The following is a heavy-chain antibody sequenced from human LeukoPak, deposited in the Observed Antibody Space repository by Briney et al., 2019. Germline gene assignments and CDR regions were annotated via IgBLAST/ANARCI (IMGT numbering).Heavy chain of an antibody. CDR2: IKGDERST. D-gene: IGHD5-18*01. CDR1: GFTSSSYW. J-gene: IGHJ4*02. Sequence: GSLRLSCAASGFTSSSYWLHWVRQAPGKGLVWVSRIKGDERSTNYADSVKGRFTISRDNAKNTVYLEMNSLRAEDTAVYYCVRGQLWSYYHDYWGQGTLVTVSS. CDR3: VRGQLWSYYHDY. V-gene: IGHV3-74*01.